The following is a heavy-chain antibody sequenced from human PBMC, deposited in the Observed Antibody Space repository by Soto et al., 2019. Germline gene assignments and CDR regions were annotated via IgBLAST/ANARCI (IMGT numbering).Heavy chain of an antibody. D-gene: IGHD1-7*01. V-gene: IGHV6-1*01. CDR2: TYYRSRWYN. CDR3: AGTSSLDGYDMDV. Sequence: SQTRSLTCITSGESISSNSASWNWIRQSPSRGLEWLGRTYYRSRWYNDYAVSVRSRITVNADTSKNQFSLHLNSVTPEDTAVYYCAGTSSLDGYDMDVWDKGTTVPGTS. CDR1: GESISSNSAS. J-gene: IGHJ6*03.